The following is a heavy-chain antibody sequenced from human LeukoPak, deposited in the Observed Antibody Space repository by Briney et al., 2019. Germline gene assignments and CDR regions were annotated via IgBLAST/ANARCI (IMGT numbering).Heavy chain of an antibody. CDR2: ISGSGGST. D-gene: IGHD3-16*01. Sequence: GGSLRLSCAASGFTFSSYAMSWVRQAPGKGLEWVSAISGSGGSTYHADSVKGRFTISRDNSKNTLYLQMNSLRAEDTAVYYCAKDLLGGGSSDYWGQGTLVTVSS. CDR3: AKDLLGGGSSDY. V-gene: IGHV3-23*01. CDR1: GFTFSSYA. J-gene: IGHJ4*02.